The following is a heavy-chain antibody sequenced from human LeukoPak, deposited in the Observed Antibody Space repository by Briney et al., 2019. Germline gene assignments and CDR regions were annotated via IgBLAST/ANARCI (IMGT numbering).Heavy chain of an antibody. V-gene: IGHV1-46*01. Sequence: ASVKVSCKASGYTFTSYYMHWVRQAPGQGLEWMGIINPSGGSTSYAQKFQGRVTMTRDTSTSTVYMELSSLRSEDTAVYYCARARHDDLATGDAFEIWDPGTMVTVSS. CDR2: INPSGGST. D-gene: IGHD1-1*01. CDR3: ARARHDDLATGDAFEI. CDR1: GYTFTSYY. J-gene: IGHJ3*02.